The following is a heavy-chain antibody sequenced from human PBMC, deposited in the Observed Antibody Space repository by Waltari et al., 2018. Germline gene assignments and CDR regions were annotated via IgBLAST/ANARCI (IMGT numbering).Heavy chain of an antibody. CDR2: INPNSGGT. CDR3: ARNLGPGDAFDI. D-gene: IGHD1-26*01. J-gene: IGHJ3*02. CDR1: GYTFTGYY. V-gene: IGHV1-2*06. Sequence: QVQLVQSGAEVKKPGASVKVSCKASGYTFTGYYMHWVRQAPGQGLEWMGRINPNSGGTNYAQKFQGRVTITRDTSASTAYMELSSLRSEDTAVYYCARNLGPGDAFDIWGQGTMVTVSS.